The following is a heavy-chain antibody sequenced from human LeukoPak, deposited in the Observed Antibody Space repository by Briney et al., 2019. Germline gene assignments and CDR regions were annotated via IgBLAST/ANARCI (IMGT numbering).Heavy chain of an antibody. V-gene: IGHV3-21*01. CDR3: ARENFYESSGYHPPFDC. D-gene: IGHD3-22*01. J-gene: IGHJ4*02. CDR1: GFTFSSYS. Sequence: TGGSLRLSCAASGFTFSSYSMNWVRQAPGKGLEWVSSISSSSSSIYYADSMKGRFTISRDNAKSSLFLQMNGLRAEDTAVYYCARENFYESSGYHPPFDCWGQGTLVTVSS. CDR2: ISSSSSSI.